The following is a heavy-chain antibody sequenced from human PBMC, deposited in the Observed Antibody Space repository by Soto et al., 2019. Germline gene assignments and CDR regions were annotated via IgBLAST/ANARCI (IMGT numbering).Heavy chain of an antibody. Sequence: ASVKVSCKASGYTFTSYGISWVRQAPGQGLEWMGWISAYNGNTNYAQKLQGRVTMTTDTSTSTAYMELRSLRSDDTAVYYCARDLGYCSGGSCSRGDYWGQGTLVTVSS. V-gene: IGHV1-18*01. CDR2: ISAYNGNT. D-gene: IGHD2-15*01. J-gene: IGHJ4*02. CDR3: ARDLGYCSGGSCSRGDY. CDR1: GYTFTSYG.